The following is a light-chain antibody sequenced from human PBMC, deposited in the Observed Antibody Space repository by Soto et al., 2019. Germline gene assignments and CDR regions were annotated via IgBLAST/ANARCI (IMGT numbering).Light chain of an antibody. Sequence: EVVLTQSPGTLSLSRGERATLSCRASERIYNAYLGWYQQKPGQAPRLLIYGTSSRATGIPDRFSGSGSGTDFTLTISRLEPEDFAVYYCQQYGNSPITFGQGTRLEIK. J-gene: IGKJ5*01. CDR2: GTS. CDR3: QQYGNSPIT. V-gene: IGKV3-20*01. CDR1: ERIYNAY.